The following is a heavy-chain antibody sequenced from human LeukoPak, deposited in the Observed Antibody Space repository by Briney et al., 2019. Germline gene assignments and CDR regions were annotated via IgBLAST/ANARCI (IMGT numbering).Heavy chain of an antibody. Sequence: GGSLRLSCAASGFTFSSYAMSWVRQAPEKGLEWVSAISGSGGSTYYADSVKGRFTISRDNSKNPLYLQMNSLRAEDTAVYYCAKDSNSGIPNNWFDPWGQGTLVTVSS. CDR3: AKDSNSGIPNNWFDP. CDR2: ISGSGGST. D-gene: IGHD4-23*01. CDR1: GFTFSSYA. J-gene: IGHJ5*02. V-gene: IGHV3-23*01.